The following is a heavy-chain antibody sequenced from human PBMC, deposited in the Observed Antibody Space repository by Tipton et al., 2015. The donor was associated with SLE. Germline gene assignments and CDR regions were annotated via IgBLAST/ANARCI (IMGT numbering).Heavy chain of an antibody. V-gene: IGHV4-38-2*02. J-gene: IGHJ5*02. Sequence: TLSLTCNVSGYSISSGYYWGWIRQSPGKGLEWIGSVHHSGSTYYNPSLRSRLTISVDTSKNQFSLKLSSVTAADTAVYYCARRRGSSGWSNNWFDPWGQGTLVTVSS. CDR3: ARRRGSSGWSNNWFDP. D-gene: IGHD6-19*01. CDR2: VHHSGST. CDR1: GYSISSGYY.